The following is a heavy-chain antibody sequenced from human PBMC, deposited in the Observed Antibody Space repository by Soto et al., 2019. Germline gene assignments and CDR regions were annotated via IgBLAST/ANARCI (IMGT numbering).Heavy chain of an antibody. Sequence: SETLSLTCAVSGGSISSGGYSWSWIRQPPGKGLEWIGYIYHSGSTYYNPSLKSRVTISVDRSKNQFSLKLSSVTAADTAVYYCARSPYYDSSGYPCWGQGTLVTVSS. J-gene: IGHJ4*02. CDR2: IYHSGST. CDR1: GGSISSGGYS. D-gene: IGHD3-22*01. CDR3: ARSPYYDSSGYPC. V-gene: IGHV4-30-2*01.